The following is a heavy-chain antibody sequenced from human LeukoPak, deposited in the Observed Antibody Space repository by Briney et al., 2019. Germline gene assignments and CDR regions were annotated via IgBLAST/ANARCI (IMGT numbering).Heavy chain of an antibody. CDR1: GFTFSSYS. J-gene: IGHJ4*02. CDR3: ARAYSRLVREQYYFDY. V-gene: IGHV3-21*01. CDR2: ISSSSSYI. D-gene: IGHD6-19*01. Sequence: GGSLRLSCAASGFTFSSYSMTWVRQAPGKRLEWVSSISSSSSYISYADSVKGRFTISRDNAKNSLYLQMNTLRAEDTAVYYCARAYSRLVREQYYFDYWGQGTLVTVSS.